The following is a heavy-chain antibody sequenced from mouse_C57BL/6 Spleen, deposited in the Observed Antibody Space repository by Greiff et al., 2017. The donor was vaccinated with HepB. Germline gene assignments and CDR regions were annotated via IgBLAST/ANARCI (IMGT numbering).Heavy chain of an antibody. CDR3: AREGILDY. V-gene: IGHV1-50*01. J-gene: IGHJ2*01. Sequence: QVQLQQPGAELVKPGASVKLSCKASGYTFTSYWMQWVKQRPGQGLEWIGEIDPSDSYTNYNQKFKGKATLTVNTSSSTAYMQLSSLTSEDSAVYYCAREGILDYWGQGTTLTVSS. CDR1: GYTFTSYW. CDR2: IDPSDSYT.